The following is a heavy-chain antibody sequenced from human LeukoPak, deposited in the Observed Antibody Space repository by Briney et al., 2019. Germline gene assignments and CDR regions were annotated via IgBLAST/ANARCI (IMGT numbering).Heavy chain of an antibody. CDR1: GFTVSSNY. Sequence: TGGSLRLSCVASGFTVSSNYMSWVRQAPGKGLEWVSVIYSGGSTYYADSVKGRFTISRDNSKNTLHLQMNSLRAEDTAVYYCASGSGSYRTPYYYMDVWGTGTTVTVSS. CDR2: IYSGGST. V-gene: IGHV3-53*01. CDR3: ASGSGSYRTPYYYMDV. J-gene: IGHJ6*03. D-gene: IGHD3-10*01.